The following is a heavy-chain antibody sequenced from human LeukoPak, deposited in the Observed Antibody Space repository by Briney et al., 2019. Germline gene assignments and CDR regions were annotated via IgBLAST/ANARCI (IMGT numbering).Heavy chain of an antibody. J-gene: IGHJ6*03. CDR1: GGSISSGSYY. Sequence: SETLSLTCTVSGGSISSGSYYWSWIRQPAGKGLEWIGRIYTSGSTNYNPSLKSRVTISVDTSKNQFSLKLSSVTAADTAVYYCAREVGRYCSSTSCYSMDVWGKGTTVTISS. D-gene: IGHD2-2*01. V-gene: IGHV4-61*02. CDR2: IYTSGST. CDR3: AREVGRYCSSTSCYSMDV.